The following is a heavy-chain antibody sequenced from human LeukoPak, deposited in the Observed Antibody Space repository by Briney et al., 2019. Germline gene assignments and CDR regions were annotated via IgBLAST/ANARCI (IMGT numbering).Heavy chain of an antibody. V-gene: IGHV3-9*03. Sequence: GRSLRLSCAASGFTFDDYAMHWVRQAPGKGLEWVSGISWNSGSIGYADSVQGRFTISRDNAKNSLYLQMNSLRAEDMALYYCAKGANYDSSGYFTYWGQGTLVTVFS. J-gene: IGHJ4*02. D-gene: IGHD3-22*01. CDR2: ISWNSGSI. CDR1: GFTFDDYA. CDR3: AKGANYDSSGYFTY.